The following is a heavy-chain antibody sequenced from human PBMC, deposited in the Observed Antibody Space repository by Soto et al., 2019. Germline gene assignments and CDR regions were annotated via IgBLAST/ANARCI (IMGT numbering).Heavy chain of an antibody. Sequence: QVQLVQSGAEVKKPGASVKVSCKASGYTFTSYDINWVRQATGQGLEYLGWMNPNRGNTAYVQKFQGRVTMTWDTAITADYVEMKSLRSEDTAMYFCAGAIKHGGNSRWSDPWGQANLATVS. CDR2: MNPNRGNT. D-gene: IGHD4-17*01. V-gene: IGHV1-8*01. CDR1: GYTFTSYD. CDR3: AGAIKHGGNSRWSDP. J-gene: IGHJ5*02.